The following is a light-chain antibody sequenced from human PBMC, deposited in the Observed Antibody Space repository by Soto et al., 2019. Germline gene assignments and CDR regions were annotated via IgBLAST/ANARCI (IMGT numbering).Light chain of an antibody. V-gene: IGKV3-20*01. J-gene: IGKJ2*01. CDR1: QFVDASY. Sequence: EIVLTQSPGTLSLSPGERATLSCRASQFVDASYLAWYQQRPGQAPRLLIYGASSRATGIPDGFGGSGSGTDFTLTISRLEPEDFAVYYCQQYGSSPYTFGQGTNLEIK. CDR3: QQYGSSPYT. CDR2: GAS.